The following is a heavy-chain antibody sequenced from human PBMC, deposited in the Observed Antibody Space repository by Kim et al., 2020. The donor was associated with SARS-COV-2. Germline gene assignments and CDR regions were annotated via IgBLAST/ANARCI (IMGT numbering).Heavy chain of an antibody. J-gene: IGHJ5*02. V-gene: IGHV3-23*01. Sequence: GGSLRLSCAASGFTFSSYAMSWVRQAPGKGLEWVSAISGSGGITYYADSVKGRFTISRDNSKNTLYLQMNSLRAEDTAVYYCAKGLGTTVKYNWFDPWGQGSLGSVSS. D-gene: IGHD4-17*01. CDR2: ISGSGGIT. CDR1: GFTFSSYA. CDR3: AKGLGTTVKYNWFDP.